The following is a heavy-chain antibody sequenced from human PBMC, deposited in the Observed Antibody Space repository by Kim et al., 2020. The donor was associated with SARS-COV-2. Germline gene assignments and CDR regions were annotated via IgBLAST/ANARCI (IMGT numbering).Heavy chain of an antibody. D-gene: IGHD6-19*01. Sequence: GGSLRLSCAASGFTFDDYAMHWVRQAPGKGLEWVSGISWNSGSIGYADSVKGRFTISRDNAKHSLYLQMNSLRAEDTALSYCETETDSSAPVYYYYGMDVWGQGTTVTVSS. J-gene: IGHJ6*01. CDR2: ISWNSGSI. V-gene: IGHV3-9*01. CDR1: GFTFDDYA. CDR3: ETETDSSAPVYYYYGMDV.